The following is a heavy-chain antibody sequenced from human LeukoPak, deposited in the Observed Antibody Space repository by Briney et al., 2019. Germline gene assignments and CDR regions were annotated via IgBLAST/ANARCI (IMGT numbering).Heavy chain of an antibody. V-gene: IGHV3-23*01. CDR2: ISGSGGST. D-gene: IGHD3-9*01. CDR1: GFTFSSYA. Sequence: SGGSLRLSCVASGFTFSSYAMSWVRQAPGKGLEWVSAISGSGGSTYYADSVKGRFTISRDNSKNTLYLQMNSLRAEDTAVYYCAKSRYFDWLPASLYYFDYWGQGTLVTVSS. J-gene: IGHJ4*02. CDR3: AKSRYFDWLPASLYYFDY.